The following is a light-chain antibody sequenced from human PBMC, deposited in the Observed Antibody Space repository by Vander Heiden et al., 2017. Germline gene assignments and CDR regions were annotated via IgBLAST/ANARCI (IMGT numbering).Light chain of an antibody. CDR2: DAS. CDR1: QGVSSY. J-gene: IGKJ3*01. CDR3: QQRSTWPPGVT. V-gene: IGKV3-11*02. Sequence: EIVLTQSPATLSLSPGERATLSCRASQGVSSYLAWYQQKPRQAPRLLIYDASNRATGIPARFSGSGSGRDFTLTISSLEPEDSAVYYCQQRSTWPPGVTFGPGTKVHIK.